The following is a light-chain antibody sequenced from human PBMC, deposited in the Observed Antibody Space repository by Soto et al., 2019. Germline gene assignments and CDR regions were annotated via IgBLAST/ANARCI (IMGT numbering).Light chain of an antibody. CDR2: KAS. CDR1: QSINNW. V-gene: IGKV1-5*03. CDR3: QQYDSYPFT. J-gene: IGKJ4*01. Sequence: DIQMTQSPSTLSASEGDRVTITCRASQSINNWLAWYQQKPGKAPKLLISKASNLKSGVPSRFSGTGYETEFTLTISSLQPDDFASYYCQQYDSYPFTFGGGTKVEI.